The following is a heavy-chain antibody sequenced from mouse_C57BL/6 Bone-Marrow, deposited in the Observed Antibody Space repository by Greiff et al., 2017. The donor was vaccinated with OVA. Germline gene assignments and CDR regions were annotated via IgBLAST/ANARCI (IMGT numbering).Heavy chain of an antibody. V-gene: IGHV1-69*01. CDR2: IDPSDSYT. J-gene: IGHJ2*01. D-gene: IGHD1-1*01. CDR3: AREGNYYWSSHDY. CDR1: GYTFTSYW. Sequence: VQLQQPGAELVMPGASVKLSCKASGYTFTSYWMHWVKQRPGQGLEWIGEIDPSDSYTNYNQKFKGKSTLTVDKSSSTAYMQLSSLTSEDSAVYYCAREGNYYWSSHDYWGQGTTLTVSS.